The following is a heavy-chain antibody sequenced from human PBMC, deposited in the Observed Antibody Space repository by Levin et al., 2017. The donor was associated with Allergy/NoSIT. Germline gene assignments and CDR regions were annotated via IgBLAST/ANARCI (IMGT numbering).Heavy chain of an antibody. Sequence: PGGSLRLSCAASGFTFSSYSMNWVRQAPGKGLEWVSYISSRSTTIYYADSVKGRFTISRDNANNSLYLQMNSLRAEDTAVFYCARAYCSESGCYPGNHFDYWGQGTLVTVSS. D-gene: IGHD2-15*01. CDR3: ARAYCSESGCYPGNHFDY. CDR1: GFTFSSYS. V-gene: IGHV3-48*04. CDR2: ISSRSTTI. J-gene: IGHJ4*02.